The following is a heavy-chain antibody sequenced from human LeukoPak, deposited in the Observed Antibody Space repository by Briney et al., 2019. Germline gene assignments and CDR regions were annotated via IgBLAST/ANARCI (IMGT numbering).Heavy chain of an antibody. Sequence: GGSLRLSCAASGFIFSSYAMSWVRQAPGKGLEWVSTISGIGGSTYYADSVKGRFTISRDNSKNTVYLQMNSLRAEDTAVYYCAKNTGARDAFDIWGQGTMVTASS. CDR1: GFIFSSYA. V-gene: IGHV3-23*01. J-gene: IGHJ3*02. CDR2: ISGIGGST. D-gene: IGHD3-10*01. CDR3: AKNTGARDAFDI.